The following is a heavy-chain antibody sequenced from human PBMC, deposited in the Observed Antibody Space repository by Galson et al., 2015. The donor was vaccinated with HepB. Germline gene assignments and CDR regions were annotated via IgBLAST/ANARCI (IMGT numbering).Heavy chain of an antibody. CDR2: ISAYNGNT. CDR1: GYTFTSYG. Sequence: SVKVSCKASGYTFTSYGISWVRQAPGQGLEWMGWISAYNGNTNYAQKPQGRVTMTTDTSTSTAYMELRSLRSDDTAVYYCARDFVRVGVAGGRFDPWGQGTLVTVSS. V-gene: IGHV1-18*04. J-gene: IGHJ5*02. CDR3: ARDFVRVGVAGGRFDP. D-gene: IGHD2-8*02.